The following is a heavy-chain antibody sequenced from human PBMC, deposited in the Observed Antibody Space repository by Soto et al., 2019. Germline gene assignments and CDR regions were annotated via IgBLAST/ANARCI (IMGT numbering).Heavy chain of an antibody. CDR1: GGSISSGGYY. CDR2: MYNSVST. Sequence: SETLSLTCTVSGGSISSGGYYWSWIRQHPGKGLEWIGYMYNSVSTYYNTSLKSRVTISVDKSKNQFSLKLSSVTAADTAVYYCSRDPQYWGQGTLVTVS. J-gene: IGHJ4*02. CDR3: SRDPQY. V-gene: IGHV4-31*03.